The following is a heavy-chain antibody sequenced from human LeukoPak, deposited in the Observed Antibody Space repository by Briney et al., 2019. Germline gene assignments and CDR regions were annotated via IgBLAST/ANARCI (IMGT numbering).Heavy chain of an antibody. CDR3: ARGFDP. Sequence: GGSLRLSCAASGFTFSSYAMSWVRQAPGKGLEWVAVIWYDGSNKYYADSVKGRFTVSRDNSKNTLYLQMNSLRAEDTAVYYCARGFDPWGQGTLVTVSS. J-gene: IGHJ5*02. CDR1: GFTFSSYA. CDR2: IWYDGSNK. V-gene: IGHV3-33*08.